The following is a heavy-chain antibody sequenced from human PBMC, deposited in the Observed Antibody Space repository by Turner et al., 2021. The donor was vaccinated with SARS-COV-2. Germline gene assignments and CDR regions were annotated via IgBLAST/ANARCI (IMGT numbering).Heavy chain of an antibody. CDR3: ASLYQGIAAAVISWCDP. D-gene: IGHD6-13*01. J-gene: IGHJ5*02. CDR2: IIPILGIA. CDR1: RGTFSSYS. V-gene: IGHV1-69*04. Sequence: QVQLVQSGAEAKKPRSSVKASCMASRGTFSSYSISWLRQAPGQGREWVGRIIPILGIANSAQKSQGRVTITADNSTNTAYMELSSLRSEDTAVYYCASLYQGIAAAVISWCDPWGQGTLVTVSS.